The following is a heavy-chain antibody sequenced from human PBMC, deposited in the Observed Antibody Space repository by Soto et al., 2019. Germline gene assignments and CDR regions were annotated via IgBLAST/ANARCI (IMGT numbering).Heavy chain of an antibody. CDR2: IYHSGSF. Sequence: PSETLSLTCALSCGSVISGTYSWNWIRQPPGKGLEWIGYIYHSGSFYYNPSLKSRVTISVDRSKNQFSLNLNSVTAADTAVYYCARASGYCSGGTCFPFDYWGRGTLVTVS. J-gene: IGHJ4*02. CDR1: CGSVISGTYS. D-gene: IGHD2-15*01. V-gene: IGHV4-30-2*01. CDR3: ARASGYCSGGTCFPFDY.